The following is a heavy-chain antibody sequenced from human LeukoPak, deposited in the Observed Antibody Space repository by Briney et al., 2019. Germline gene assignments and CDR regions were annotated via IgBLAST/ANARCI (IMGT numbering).Heavy chain of an antibody. V-gene: IGHV1-69*13. CDR1: GGTFSSHA. CDR2: IIPIFGTT. CDR3: ARESSYCIGNKCYSSGFDP. Sequence: PGASVKVSCKASGGTFSSHAITWVRQTPGQGLEWMGGIIPIFGTTNYAQKFQGRVTITADESTSTAYMELNNLRSEDTAVYYCARESSYCIGNKCYSSGFDPWGQGTLVTVSS. J-gene: IGHJ5*02. D-gene: IGHD2-15*01.